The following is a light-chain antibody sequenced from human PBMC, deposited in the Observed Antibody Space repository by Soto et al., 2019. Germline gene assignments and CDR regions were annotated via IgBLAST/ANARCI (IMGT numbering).Light chain of an antibody. J-gene: IGKJ1*01. CDR3: QQRTNWPT. Sequence: EVVLTQSPATLSLSPGERATLSCRASQSVATHLAWYQQRPGQAPRLLIYDASSRATGIPARFSGSGSETDFTLTISSLEPEDFAIYYCQQRTNWPTFDQGTKVEIK. CDR1: QSVATH. CDR2: DAS. V-gene: IGKV3-11*01.